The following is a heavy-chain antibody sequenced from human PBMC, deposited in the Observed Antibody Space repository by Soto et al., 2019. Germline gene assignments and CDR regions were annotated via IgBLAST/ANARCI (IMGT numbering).Heavy chain of an antibody. CDR2: IYYSGST. Sequence: GKGLEWIGYIYYSGSTNYNPSLKSRITISVDTSKKQFSLKLSSVTAADTAVYYCARALDSSGWYVDYWGQGALATVSS. J-gene: IGHJ4*02. D-gene: IGHD6-19*01. CDR3: ARALDSSGWYVDY. V-gene: IGHV4-59*01.